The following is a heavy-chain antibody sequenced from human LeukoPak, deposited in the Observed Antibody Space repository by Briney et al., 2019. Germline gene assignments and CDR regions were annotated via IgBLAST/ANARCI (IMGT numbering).Heavy chain of an antibody. Sequence: SETLSLTCTVSGGSISSYYWSWIRQPPGKGLEWIGNIYDSGSTNYNPSLESRVTISLDTSKNQFSLKLSSVTAADTAVYYCANMKQWLAFDYWGQGTLVTVSS. J-gene: IGHJ4*02. CDR3: ANMKQWLAFDY. CDR2: IYDSGST. CDR1: GGSISSYY. D-gene: IGHD6-19*01. V-gene: IGHV4-59*01.